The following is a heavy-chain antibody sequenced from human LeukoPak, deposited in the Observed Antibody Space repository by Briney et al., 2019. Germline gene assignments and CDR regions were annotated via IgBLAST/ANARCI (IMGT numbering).Heavy chain of an antibody. V-gene: IGHV3-33*01. Sequence: GGSLRLSCAASGFTFSSYGMHWVRQAPGKGLEWVAVILSDGSKEFYTDSVKGRFTISRDNSKNTLYLQMNSLRAEDTAVYYCARGSTLWTAFDIWGQGTMVTVSS. CDR1: GFTFSSYG. CDR3: ARGSTLWTAFDI. CDR2: ILSDGSKE. J-gene: IGHJ3*02. D-gene: IGHD3/OR15-3a*01.